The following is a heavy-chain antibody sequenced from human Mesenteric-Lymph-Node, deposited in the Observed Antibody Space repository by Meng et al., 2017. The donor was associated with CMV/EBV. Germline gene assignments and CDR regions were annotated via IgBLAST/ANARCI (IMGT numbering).Heavy chain of an antibody. Sequence: KVSCKAFGYTFTAYHMHWVRQAPGQGLEWMGRLNPNSGGADYAPRFQGRVTMTRDTSISTAYMELSRLRPDDTAVYYCASEGAGRSDYWGQGTLVTVSS. D-gene: IGHD1-26*01. J-gene: IGHJ4*02. CDR2: LNPNSGGA. CDR3: ASEGAGRSDY. CDR1: GYTFTAYH. V-gene: IGHV1-2*06.